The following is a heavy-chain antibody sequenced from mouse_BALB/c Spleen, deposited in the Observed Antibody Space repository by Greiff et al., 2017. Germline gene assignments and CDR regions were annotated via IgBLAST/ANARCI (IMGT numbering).Heavy chain of an antibody. J-gene: IGHJ4*01. CDR3: VRDRRYDVAMDY. CDR2: IWTGGGT. Sequence: QVQLKESGPGLVAPSQSLSITCTVSGFSLTSYDISWIRQPPGKGLEWLGVIWTGGGTNYNSAFMSRLSISKDNSKSQVFLKMNSLQTDDTAIYYCVRDRRYDVAMDYWGQGTSVTVSS. CDR1: GFSLTSYD. V-gene: IGHV2-9-2*01. D-gene: IGHD2-14*01.